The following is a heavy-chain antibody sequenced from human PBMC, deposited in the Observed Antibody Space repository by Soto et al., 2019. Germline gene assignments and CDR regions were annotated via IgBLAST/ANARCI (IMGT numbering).Heavy chain of an antibody. CDR1: GGTFSSYR. CDR3: VRDSGAKLSSS. CDR2: LVPIYRKA. Sequence: QVQLVQSGAEVKKPGSSVKVSCKASGGTFSSYRINWVRQAPGQGLEWVGGLVPIYRKADYAQTFQGRVTITADESARTSYMELRRLKSQDTAVYYCVRDSGAKLSSSWGQGTLVTVSS. J-gene: IGHJ4*02. D-gene: IGHD6-13*01. V-gene: IGHV1-69*01.